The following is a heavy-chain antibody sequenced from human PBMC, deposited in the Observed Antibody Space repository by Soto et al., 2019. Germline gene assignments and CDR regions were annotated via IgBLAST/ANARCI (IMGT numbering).Heavy chain of an antibody. CDR1: GGSISSGDYY. J-gene: IGHJ4*02. Sequence: SETLSLTCTVSGGSISSGDYYWSWIRQPPGKGLEWIGYIYYSGSTYYNPSLKSRVTISVDTSKNQFSLKLSSVTAADTAVYYCASEVYYYDSSGPFDYWGQGTLVTVSS. CDR3: ASEVYYYDSSGPFDY. V-gene: IGHV4-30-4*01. D-gene: IGHD3-22*01. CDR2: IYYSGST.